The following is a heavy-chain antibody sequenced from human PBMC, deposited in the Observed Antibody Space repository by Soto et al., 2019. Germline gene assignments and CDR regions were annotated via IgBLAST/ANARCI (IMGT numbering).Heavy chain of an antibody. CDR3: AADWHYGSGSYYAYYYGMDV. J-gene: IGHJ6*02. D-gene: IGHD3-10*01. Sequence: QMQLVQSGPEVKKPGTSVKVSCKASGFTFTSSALQWVLQARGQRLEWIGWIVGGGGITNYAQKFQERVTITRDMTTSTAYLELSSLRSEDTAVYYCAADWHYGSGSYYAYYYGMDVWGQGTTVTVSS. CDR1: GFTFTSSA. V-gene: IGHV1-58*01. CDR2: IVGGGGIT.